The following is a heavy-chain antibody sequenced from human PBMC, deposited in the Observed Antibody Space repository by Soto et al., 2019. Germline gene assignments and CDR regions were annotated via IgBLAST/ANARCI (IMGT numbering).Heavy chain of an antibody. V-gene: IGHV3-21*01. J-gene: IGHJ6*02. D-gene: IGHD2-15*01. CDR3: AREVENYYYYGMDV. Sequence: GGSLRLSCAASGFTFSSYSMNWVRQAPGKGLEWVSSISSSSSYIYYADSVKGRFTISRDNAKNSLYLQMNSLRAEDTAVYYRAREVENYYYYGMDVWGQGTTVTVSS. CDR2: ISSSSSYI. CDR1: GFTFSSYS.